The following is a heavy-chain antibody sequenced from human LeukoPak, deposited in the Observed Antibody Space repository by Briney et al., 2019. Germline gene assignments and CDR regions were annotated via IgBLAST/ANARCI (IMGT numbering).Heavy chain of an antibody. CDR2: IYHSGST. J-gene: IGHJ4*02. Sequence: SETLSLTCAVYGGSFSGYYWGWLRQPPGKGLEWIGSIYHSGSTYYNPSLKSRVTISVDTSKNQFSLKLSSVTAADTAVYYCARASSGWYAGGYFDYWGQGTLVTVSS. CDR3: ARASSGWYAGGYFDY. CDR1: GGSFSGYY. V-gene: IGHV4-38-2*01. D-gene: IGHD6-19*01.